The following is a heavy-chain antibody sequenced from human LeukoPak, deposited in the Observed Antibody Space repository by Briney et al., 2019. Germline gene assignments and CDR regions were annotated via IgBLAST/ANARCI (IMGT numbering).Heavy chain of an antibody. V-gene: IGHV3-48*03. Sequence: PGGSLRLSCAASGFTFSSYEMNWVRQAPGKGLEWVSYISISGSTIYFADSVKGRFTISRDNAKNSLYLQMNSLRAEDTAVYYCARDLRNRNDGIFDYWGQGTLVTVSS. J-gene: IGHJ4*02. D-gene: IGHD1-20*01. CDR2: ISISGSTI. CDR1: GFTFSSYE. CDR3: ARDLRNRNDGIFDY.